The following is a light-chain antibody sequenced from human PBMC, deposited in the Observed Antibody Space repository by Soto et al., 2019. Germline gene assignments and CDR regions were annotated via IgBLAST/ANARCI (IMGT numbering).Light chain of an antibody. Sequence: EIILTQSPDTLSLSPGERATLSCRASQTVSSNYLAWCQQRPGQAPRLVIYDIFTRATGVPTRISGSGSGTEFTLTISSLQSEDFAVYFCQQNNRWPHITFGQGTKVDIK. J-gene: IGKJ1*01. CDR3: QQNNRWPHIT. V-gene: IGKV3D-15*01. CDR2: DIF. CDR1: QTVSSN.